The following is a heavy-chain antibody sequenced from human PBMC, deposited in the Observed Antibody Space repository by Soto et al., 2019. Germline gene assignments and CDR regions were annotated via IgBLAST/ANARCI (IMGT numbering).Heavy chain of an antibody. CDR3: ATTDHCSGGSCYSGPLY. CDR1: GCSISIYY. V-gene: IGHV4-59*08. Sequence: KPSETLSLTCTVSGCSISIYYWSWIRQPPGKGLEWIGYIYYSGSTNYNPSLKSRVTISVDTSKNQFSLKLSSVTAADTAVYYCATTDHCSGGSCYSGPLYWGQGTLVTVSS. J-gene: IGHJ4*02. CDR2: IYYSGST. D-gene: IGHD2-15*01.